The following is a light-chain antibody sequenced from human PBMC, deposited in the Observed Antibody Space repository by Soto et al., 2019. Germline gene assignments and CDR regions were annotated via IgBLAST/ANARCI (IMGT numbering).Light chain of an antibody. V-gene: IGLV2-14*01. CDR3: SSFTSSDTWV. CDR2: EVN. Sequence: QSALTQPASMSGSPGQSITISCTGTSSDVGAYNRVSWYQQYPGTAPKLMIYEVNNRPSGVSDRFSGSKSGNTASLTISGLQAEDESDYYCSSFTSSDTWVFGGGTKLTVL. CDR1: SSDVGAYNR. J-gene: IGLJ3*02.